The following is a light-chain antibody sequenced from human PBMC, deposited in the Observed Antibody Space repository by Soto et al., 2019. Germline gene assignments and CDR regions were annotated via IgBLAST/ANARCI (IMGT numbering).Light chain of an antibody. CDR3: LRYNAFSQT. J-gene: IGKJ1*01. CDR2: DAS. CDR1: QSMNDW. Sequence: DIQMTQSPSTLSASVGDRVTITCRASQSMNDWLAWYQQKPGKAPQVLIYDASSLQSGVPSRFSGSGSGTEFTLTIDSLQPDDVATYYCLRYNAFSQTFGQGTKVEI. V-gene: IGKV1-5*01.